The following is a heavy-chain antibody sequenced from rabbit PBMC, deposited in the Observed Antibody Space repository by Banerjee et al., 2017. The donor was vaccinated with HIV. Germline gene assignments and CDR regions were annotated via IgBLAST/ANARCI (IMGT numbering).Heavy chain of an antibody. CDR1: GFSFSSSYW. Sequence: QSLEESRGGLVQPGASLTLTCTASGFSFSSSYWICWVRQAPGKGLELIACIYTSSGGTWYASWVNGRFTISRSTSLNTVDLKMSSLTAADTATYFCARAARPSTYPFNLWGQGTLVTVS. CDR2: IYTSSGGT. V-gene: IGHV1S43*01. D-gene: IGHD7-1*01. CDR3: ARAARPSTYPFNL. J-gene: IGHJ4*01.